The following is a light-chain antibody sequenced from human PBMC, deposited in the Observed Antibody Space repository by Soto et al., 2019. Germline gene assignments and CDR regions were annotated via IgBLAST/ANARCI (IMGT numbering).Light chain of an antibody. V-gene: IGKV3-15*01. CDR2: GAS. Sequence: EIVMTQSPATLSVSPGERATLSCRASQSVSSNLAWYQQKLGQAPRLLIYGASTRAPGIPARFSGSGSGTAFTLTISSLQSEDFAVYYCQQYSSWPLTFGQGTKVEIK. CDR3: QQYSSWPLT. CDR1: QSVSSN. J-gene: IGKJ1*01.